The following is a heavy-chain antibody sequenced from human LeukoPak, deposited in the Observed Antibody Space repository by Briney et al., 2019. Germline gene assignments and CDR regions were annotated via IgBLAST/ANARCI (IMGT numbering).Heavy chain of an antibody. J-gene: IGHJ4*02. CDR3: ARDLTDDFWSGYHFDY. V-gene: IGHV3-21*01. CDR2: ISSSSNYI. Sequence: GGSLRLSCAASRFTFSSYWMNWVRQAPGKGLEWVSSISSSSNYIYYADSVKGRFTISRDNAENSLYLQMNSLRAEDTAVYYCARDLTDDFWSGYHFDYWGQGTLVTVSS. CDR1: RFTFSSYW. D-gene: IGHD3-3*01.